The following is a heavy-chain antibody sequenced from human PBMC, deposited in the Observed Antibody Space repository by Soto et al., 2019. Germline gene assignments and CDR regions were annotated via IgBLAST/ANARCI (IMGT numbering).Heavy chain of an antibody. CDR1: GYTFTSYG. Sequence: ASVKVSCKASGYTFTSYGISWVRQAPGQGLEWMGWISAYNGNTNYAQKLQGRVTMTTDTSTSTAYMELRSLGSDDTAVYYCASGWFGEFVYYFDDPGQGTRVTVSS. D-gene: IGHD3-10*01. CDR3: ASGWFGEFVYYFDD. V-gene: IGHV1-18*01. CDR2: ISAYNGNT. J-gene: IGHJ4*02.